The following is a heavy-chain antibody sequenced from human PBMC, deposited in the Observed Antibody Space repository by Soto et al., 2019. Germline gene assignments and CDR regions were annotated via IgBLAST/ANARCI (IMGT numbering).Heavy chain of an antibody. Sequence: ASVKVSCKASGYTFTSYGISWVRQAPGQGLEWMGWISAYNGNTNYAQKLQGRVTMTTDTSTSTAYMELRSLRSDDTAVYYCAVSSIAAGTADGWFDYWGQGTLVTVSS. V-gene: IGHV1-18*01. CDR1: GYTFTSYG. J-gene: IGHJ4*02. CDR3: AVSSIAAGTADGWFDY. CDR2: ISAYNGNT. D-gene: IGHD6-6*01.